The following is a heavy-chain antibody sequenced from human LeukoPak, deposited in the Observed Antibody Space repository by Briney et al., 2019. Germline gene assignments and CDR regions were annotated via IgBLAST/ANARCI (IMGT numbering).Heavy chain of an antibody. Sequence: AASVTVSCKASGFTFTSSAVQWVRQARGQRLEWIGWIVVGSGNTNYAQKFQERVTITRDMSTSTAYMELSSLRSEDTAVYYCARRRDYDSSGYYYFDPWGQGTLVTVSS. CDR3: ARRRDYDSSGYYYFDP. V-gene: IGHV1-58*01. CDR2: IVVGSGNT. J-gene: IGHJ5*02. CDR1: GFTFTSSA. D-gene: IGHD3-22*01.